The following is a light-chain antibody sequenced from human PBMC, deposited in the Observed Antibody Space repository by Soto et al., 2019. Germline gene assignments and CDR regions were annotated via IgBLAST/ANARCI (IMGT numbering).Light chain of an antibody. V-gene: IGLV2-14*01. CDR3: AAWDDSLNGYV. CDR2: DVS. J-gene: IGLJ1*01. Sequence: QSVLTQPASVSGSPGQSITISCTGTSSDVGGYNYVSWYQQHPGKAPKLMIYDVSNRPSGVSNRFSGSKSGNTASLTISGLQAEAEADYYCAAWDDSLNGYVFGTGTKVTVL. CDR1: SSDVGGYNY.